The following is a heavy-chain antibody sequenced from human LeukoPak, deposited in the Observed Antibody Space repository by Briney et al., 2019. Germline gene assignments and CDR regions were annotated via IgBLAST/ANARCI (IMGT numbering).Heavy chain of an antibody. J-gene: IGHJ4*02. Sequence: GGSLRLSCAASGFTFNAYAMSWVRQAPGKGLEWVSGLTGSGGSTYYADSVMGRFTISRDNSKNTLYLQMNSLRAEDTAIYFCAKDKTSNYPTYYFDYWGQGTLVTVSS. CDR1: GFTFNAYA. CDR2: LTGSGGST. V-gene: IGHV3-23*01. D-gene: IGHD4-11*01. CDR3: AKDKTSNYPTYYFDY.